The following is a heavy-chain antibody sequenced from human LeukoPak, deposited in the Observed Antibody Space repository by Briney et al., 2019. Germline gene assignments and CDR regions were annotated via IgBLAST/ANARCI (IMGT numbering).Heavy chain of an antibody. CDR1: GYTFTGYG. J-gene: IGHJ5*02. D-gene: IGHD6-13*01. V-gene: IGHV1-18*01. CDR2: ISSLNGDT. CDR3: ARGWDSSSLDRYNWFDP. Sequence: ASVKVSCKTSGYTFTGYGISWVRQAPGQGLEWMAWISSLNGDTKYAQKFQGRVTVTTDRSTSTAYMELRSLRSDDTAVYSCARGWDSSSLDRYNWFDPWGQGTLVTVSS.